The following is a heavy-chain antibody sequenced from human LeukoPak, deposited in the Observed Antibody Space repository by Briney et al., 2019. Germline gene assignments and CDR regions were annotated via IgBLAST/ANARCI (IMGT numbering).Heavy chain of an antibody. CDR1: GFTFSNAW. J-gene: IGHJ4*02. D-gene: IGHD6-19*01. V-gene: IGHV3-15*01. CDR2: IKSKTDGGTT. Sequence: GGSLRLSCAASGFTFSNAWMSWVRQAPGKGLEWVGRIKSKTDGGTTDYAAPVKGRFTISRDDSKNTLYLQMNSLKTEDTAVYYCTTGWYSSGWHFDYWGQGTLVTVSS. CDR3: TTGWYSSGWHFDY.